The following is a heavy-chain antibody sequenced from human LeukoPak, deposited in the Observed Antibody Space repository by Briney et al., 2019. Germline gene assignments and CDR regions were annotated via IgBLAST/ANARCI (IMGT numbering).Heavy chain of an antibody. CDR1: EFTFSSYT. Sequence: GGSLRLSCAASEFTFSSYTMNWVRQAPGKGLEWVSSIASSSNYIYYADSVKGRFTISRDNAKNSLYLQMNSLRAEDTAVYYCARGGWEPYFDYWGQGTLVTVSS. V-gene: IGHV3-21*04. D-gene: IGHD1-26*01. J-gene: IGHJ4*02. CDR2: IASSSNYI. CDR3: ARGGWEPYFDY.